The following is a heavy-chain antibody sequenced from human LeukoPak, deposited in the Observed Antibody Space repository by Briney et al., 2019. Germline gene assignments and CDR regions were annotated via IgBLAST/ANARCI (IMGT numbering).Heavy chain of an antibody. J-gene: IGHJ6*03. D-gene: IGHD1-26*01. CDR1: GFTFDDYA. Sequence: AGSLRLSCAASGFTFDDYAMHWVRQAPGKGLEWVSLISWDGGSTYYADSVKGRFTISRDNSKNSLYLQMNSLRAEDTALYYCAKSYSHYYYYYMDVWGKGTTVTVSS. CDR2: ISWDGGST. CDR3: AKSYSHYYYYYMDV. V-gene: IGHV3-43D*03.